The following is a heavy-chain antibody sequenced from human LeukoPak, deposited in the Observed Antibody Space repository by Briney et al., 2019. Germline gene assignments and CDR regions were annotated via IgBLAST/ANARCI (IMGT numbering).Heavy chain of an antibody. V-gene: IGHV4-34*01. Sequence: KPSETLSLTCAVYGGSFSGYYWSWIRQPPGKGLEWIGEINHSGSTNYNPSLKSRVPISVDTSKHQFSLKLSSVTAADTAVYYCARGRRRGVVVPAASNYFGYWGQGTLVTVSS. D-gene: IGHD2-2*01. CDR2: INHSGST. CDR1: GGSFSGYY. J-gene: IGHJ4*02. CDR3: ARGRRRGVVVPAASNYFGY.